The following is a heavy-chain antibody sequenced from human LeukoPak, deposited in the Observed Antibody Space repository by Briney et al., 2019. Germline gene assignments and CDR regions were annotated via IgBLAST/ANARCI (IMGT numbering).Heavy chain of an antibody. V-gene: IGHV4-4*07. J-gene: IGHJ6*02. CDR3: ARDLVVPAAMLGYYYYYGMDV. D-gene: IGHD2-2*01. CDR2: IYTSGST. Sequence: PSETLSLTCTVSGGSIISYYWSWIRQPAGKGLEWIGRIYTSGSTNYNPSLKSRVTMSVDTSKNQFSLKLSSVTAADTAVYYCARDLVVPAAMLGYYYYYGMDVWGQGTTVTVSS. CDR1: GGSIISYY.